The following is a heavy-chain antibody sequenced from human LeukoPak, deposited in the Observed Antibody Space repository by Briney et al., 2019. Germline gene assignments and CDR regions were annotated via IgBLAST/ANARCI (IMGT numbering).Heavy chain of an antibody. D-gene: IGHD5-18*01. Sequence: SETLSLTCTVSGGSISSSSYYWGWIRQPPGKGLEWIGSIYYSGSIYYNPSLKSRVTISVDTSKSQFSLKLSSVTAADTAVYYCAGGRYSFGSFDFWGQGALVTVSS. CDR1: GGSISSSSYY. V-gene: IGHV4-39*01. J-gene: IGHJ4*02. CDR2: IYYSGSI. CDR3: AGGRYSFGSFDF.